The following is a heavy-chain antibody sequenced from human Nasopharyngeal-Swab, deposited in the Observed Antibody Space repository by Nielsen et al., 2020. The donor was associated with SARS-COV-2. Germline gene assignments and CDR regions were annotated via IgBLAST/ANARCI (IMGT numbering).Heavy chain of an antibody. CDR3: ARIYTRRCTNNICIGYFDY. Sequence: SETLSLSCAVSGASITSAGYSWNWIRQPPGKDLEWIGYINHSGNTHYNPSLWGRVTISEDTSSNQFSLTLTSVTAADTATHYCARIYTRRCTNNICIGYFDYWGQGALVTVSS. CDR2: INHSGNT. CDR1: GASITSAGYS. V-gene: IGHV4-30-2*01. J-gene: IGHJ4*02. D-gene: IGHD2-15*01.